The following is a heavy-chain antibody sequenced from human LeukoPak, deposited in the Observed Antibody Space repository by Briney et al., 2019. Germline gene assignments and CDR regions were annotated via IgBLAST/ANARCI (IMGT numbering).Heavy chain of an antibody. D-gene: IGHD5-12*01. CDR2: INQDGSEE. CDR3: VRDGGVSGYDLLDY. Sequence: GGSLRLSCAASGFTFSNYWMSWVRRAPGKGLEWVAHINQDGSEEHYMDSVKARFIISRDNAKNSLSLQMDSLRAEDTAVYYCVRDGGVSGYDLLDYWGQGTLVTVSS. J-gene: IGHJ4*02. CDR1: GFTFSNYW. V-gene: IGHV3-7*01.